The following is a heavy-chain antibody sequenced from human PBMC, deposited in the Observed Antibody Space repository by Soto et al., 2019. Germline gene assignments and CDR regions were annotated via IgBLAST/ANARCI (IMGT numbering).Heavy chain of an antibody. Sequence: QVQLQESGPGLVKPSQTLSLTCAVSGGSISSGGYYWSWIRQHPGKGLEWIGYIYYIGSTYYHPSLTRRLTISVDPSKNQFALQLSSVTAADTAVYHCARHLPFGDFYGMDVWGQGTTVTVSS. CDR3: ARHLPFGDFYGMDV. D-gene: IGHD3-10*01. J-gene: IGHJ6*02. V-gene: IGHV4-31*11. CDR1: GGSISSGGYY. CDR2: IYYIGST.